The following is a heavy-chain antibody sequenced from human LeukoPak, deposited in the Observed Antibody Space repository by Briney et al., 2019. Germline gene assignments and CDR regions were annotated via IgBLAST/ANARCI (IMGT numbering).Heavy chain of an antibody. CDR1: GYSFTNYW. CDR2: IYPGDSDT. Sequence: GESLKISCKGSGYSFTNYWIAWVRQMSGKGLEWMGIIYPGDSDTKYRPTFQGQVTISADKSINTAYLQWSSLTASDTAMYYCARLTDYYDSSGYYRNYNWFDPWGQGTLVTVSS. J-gene: IGHJ5*02. V-gene: IGHV5-51*01. CDR3: ARLTDYYDSSGYYRNYNWFDP. D-gene: IGHD3-22*01.